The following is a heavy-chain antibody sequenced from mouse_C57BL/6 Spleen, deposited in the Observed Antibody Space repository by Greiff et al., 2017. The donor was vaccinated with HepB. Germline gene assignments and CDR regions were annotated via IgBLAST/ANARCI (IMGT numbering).Heavy chain of an antibody. CDR2: ISSGGSYT. D-gene: IGHD2-1*01. CDR1: GFTFSSYG. Sequence: EVKVVESGGDLVKPGGSLKLSCAASGFTFSSYGMSWVRQTPDKRLEWVATISSGGSYTYYPDSVKGRFTISRDNAKNTLYLQMSSLKSVDTAMYYCARRNFGNPAWFAYWGQGTLVTVSA. V-gene: IGHV5-6*02. J-gene: IGHJ3*01. CDR3: ARRNFGNPAWFAY.